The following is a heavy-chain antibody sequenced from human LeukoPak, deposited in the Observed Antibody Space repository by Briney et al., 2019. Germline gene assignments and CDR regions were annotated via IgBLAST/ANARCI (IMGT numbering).Heavy chain of an antibody. J-gene: IGHJ4*02. CDR3: ARGVGYCSSTSCYGGEDY. D-gene: IGHD2-2*01. V-gene: IGHV1-3*01. Sequence: ASVKVSCKASGYTFTSYARHWVRQAPGQRLEWMGWINAGNGNTKYSQKFQGRVTITRDTSASTAYMELSSLRSEDTAVYYCARGVGYCSSTSCYGGEDYWGQGTLVTVSS. CDR2: INAGNGNT. CDR1: GYTFTSYA.